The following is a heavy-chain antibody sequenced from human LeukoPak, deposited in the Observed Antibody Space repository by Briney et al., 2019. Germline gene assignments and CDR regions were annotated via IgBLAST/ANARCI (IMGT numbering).Heavy chain of an antibody. J-gene: IGHJ4*02. V-gene: IGHV3-23*01. D-gene: IGHD5-12*01. CDR1: GFPFSSYA. CDR2: ISPTTGTT. Sequence: TGGSLRLSCAASGFPFSSYAMSWIRQAPGKGLEWLSAISPTTGTTFYADSVKGRFTISRDNSKNTLYLQMNSLRAEDTAVYYCAKLGLVARYYFDYWGQGTLVTVSS. CDR3: AKLGLVARYYFDY.